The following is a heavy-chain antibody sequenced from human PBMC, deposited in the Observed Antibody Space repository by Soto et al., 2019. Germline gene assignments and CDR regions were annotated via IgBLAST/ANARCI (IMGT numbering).Heavy chain of an antibody. J-gene: IGHJ4*02. Sequence: QVHLVQSGAEVRKPGSSVKVSCKASGGTSSTYTITWVRQAPGQGLAWMGRIIAVLGITNYAQSFQGRVTITADKSTSRAYMELSSVRSEDTAVYYCAGEEGTVTYDYWGQGTLVTVSS. V-gene: IGHV1-69*08. CDR3: AGEEGTVTYDY. CDR1: GGTSSTYT. D-gene: IGHD4-17*01. CDR2: IIAVLGIT.